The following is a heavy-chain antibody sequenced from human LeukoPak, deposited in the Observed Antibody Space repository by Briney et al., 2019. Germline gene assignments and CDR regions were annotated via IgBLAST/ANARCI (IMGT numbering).Heavy chain of an antibody. CDR3: AKVASADAQARLNY. CDR2: VSGSGGGT. CDR1: GFTFSSYA. Sequence: GGSLRLSCAASGFTFSSYAMSWVRQAPGKGLEWVSAVSGSGGGTYYADSVKDRFTISRDYSNNTLYLQMNSLRADDTAVYYCAKVASADAQARLNYWGQGTLVTVSS. D-gene: IGHD6-19*01. J-gene: IGHJ4*02. V-gene: IGHV3-23*01.